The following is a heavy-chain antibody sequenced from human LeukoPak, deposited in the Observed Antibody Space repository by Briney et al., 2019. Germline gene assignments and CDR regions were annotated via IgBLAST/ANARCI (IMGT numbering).Heavy chain of an antibody. CDR2: IYTSGST. CDR1: GGSISSGSYY. V-gene: IGHV4-61*02. CDR3: ARGLPMDV. J-gene: IGHJ6*04. Sequence: PSETLSLTCTVSGGSISSGSYYWSWIRQPAGKGLEWIGRIYTSGSTNYNPSLKSRVTISVDTSKNQFSLKLSSVTAAGTAVYYCARGLPMDVWGKGTTVTVSS.